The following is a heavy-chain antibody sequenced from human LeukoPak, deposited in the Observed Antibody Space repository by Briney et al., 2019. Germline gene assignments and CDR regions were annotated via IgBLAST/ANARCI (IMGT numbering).Heavy chain of an antibody. J-gene: IGHJ6*02. D-gene: IGHD3-10*01. CDR3: ARDSAANYYGSGRVMDV. CDR1: GGSISTDY. Sequence: PSETLSLTCSVSGGSISTDYWSWIRQPPGKGLEWIGYIYYSGSTNYNPSLKSRVTISVDTSKNQFSLKLSSVTAADTAVYYCARDSAANYYGSGRVMDVWGQGTTVTVSS. CDR2: IYYSGST. V-gene: IGHV4-59*01.